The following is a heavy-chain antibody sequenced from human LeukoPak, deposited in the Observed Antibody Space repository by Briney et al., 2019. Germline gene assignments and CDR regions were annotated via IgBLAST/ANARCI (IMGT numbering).Heavy chain of an antibody. Sequence: KPSETLSLTCTVTGGSISSYYWSWIRQPAGKGLEWIGRIYTSGSTNYNPSLKSRVTMSVDTSRNQFSLKLSSVTAADTAVYYCARGSVHEFSQSPYFDYWGQGTLVTVSS. CDR2: IYTSGST. V-gene: IGHV4-4*07. J-gene: IGHJ4*02. CDR3: ARGSVHEFSQSPYFDY. D-gene: IGHD1-1*01. CDR1: GGSISSYY.